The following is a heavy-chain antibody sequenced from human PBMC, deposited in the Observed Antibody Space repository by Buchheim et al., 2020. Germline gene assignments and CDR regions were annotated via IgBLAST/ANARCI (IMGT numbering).Heavy chain of an antibody. J-gene: IGHJ4*02. CDR1: GFTFSSYA. V-gene: IGHV3-30-3*01. D-gene: IGHD6-13*01. CDR2: ISYDGSNK. Sequence: QVQLVESGGGVVQPGRSLRLSCAASGFTFSSYAMHWVRQAPGKGLEWVAVISYDGSNKYYADSVKGRFTISRDNSKNTLYLQMNSLRAEDTAVYYCKVAAAAKVVYWGQGTL. CDR3: KVAAAAKVVY.